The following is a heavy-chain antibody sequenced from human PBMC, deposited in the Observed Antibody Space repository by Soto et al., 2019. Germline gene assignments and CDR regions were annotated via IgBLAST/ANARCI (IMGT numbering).Heavy chain of an antibody. CDR3: ARGQSMTIFGVVTPEAFYI. Sequence: SETLSLTCAVYGESFSGYYWSWIRQPPGKGLEWIGEINHFGSTNYNPSLKGRVSISVDTYRKQVSLKLTSVTAADTAVYYCARGQSMTIFGVVTPEAFYIWSQGTMVTVSS. CDR1: GESFSGYY. V-gene: IGHV4-34*01. CDR2: INHFGST. D-gene: IGHD3-3*01. J-gene: IGHJ3*02.